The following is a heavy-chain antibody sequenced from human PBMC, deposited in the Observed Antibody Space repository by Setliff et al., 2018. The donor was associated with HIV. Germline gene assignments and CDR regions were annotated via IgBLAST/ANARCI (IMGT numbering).Heavy chain of an antibody. D-gene: IGHD4-17*01. CDR1: GFSFSTST. V-gene: IGHV3-21*01. J-gene: IGHJ4*02. CDR2: IGYTSIDR. Sequence: GESLKISCAASGFSFSTSTMNWVRQAPGKGLEWVSSIGYTSIDRYYTDSLRGRFTVSRDNARSSLYLHMTDLGAEDTAIYFCAREAYGDSYFDYWGRGTLVTVSS. CDR3: AREAYGDSYFDY.